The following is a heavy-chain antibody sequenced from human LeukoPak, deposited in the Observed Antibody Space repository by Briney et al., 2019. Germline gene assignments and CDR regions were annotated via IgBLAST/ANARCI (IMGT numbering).Heavy chain of an antibody. D-gene: IGHD6-13*01. CDR1: GFTFSSYA. J-gene: IGHJ4*02. CDR2: NSGSGGST. CDR3: AKLPGYSSSWYPPFFDY. Sequence: GRSLRLSCAASGFTFSSYAMSWVRQAPGKGLEWVSSNSGSGGSTYYAHSVKGRFTISRDNSKNTLYLQMNSLRAEDTAVYYCAKLPGYSSSWYPPFFDYWGQGTLVTVSS. V-gene: IGHV3-23*01.